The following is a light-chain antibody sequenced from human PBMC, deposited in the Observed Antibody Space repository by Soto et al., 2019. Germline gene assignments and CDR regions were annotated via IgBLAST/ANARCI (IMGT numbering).Light chain of an antibody. J-gene: IGKJ1*01. CDR1: QSINTW. Sequence: DIQITQSPSTLSASVGDRVTITCRASQSINTWLAWYQQSPGKVPKLLIYDASTLASGVPARFSGSGSGTEFTLTISSLQPDDFATYYCHSGTFGQGTKVDIK. CDR3: HSGT. V-gene: IGKV1-5*01. CDR2: DAS.